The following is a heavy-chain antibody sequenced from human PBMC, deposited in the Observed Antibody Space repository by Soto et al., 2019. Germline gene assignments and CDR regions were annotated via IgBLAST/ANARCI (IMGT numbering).Heavy chain of an antibody. CDR3: ATRTPAFDC. D-gene: IGHD2-2*01. CDR1: GYTFTSYG. J-gene: IGHJ4*02. V-gene: IGHV1-18*01. CDR2: ISTSKGNT. Sequence: QVQLVQSGPEVKKPGASVKVSCKTSGYTFTSYGSAWVRQAPGQGREWMGWISTSKGNTNYAQKFQGRVTMNTDTSTSTAYMELRSMRSDDTAVYYCATRTPAFDCWGQGTLVTVSS.